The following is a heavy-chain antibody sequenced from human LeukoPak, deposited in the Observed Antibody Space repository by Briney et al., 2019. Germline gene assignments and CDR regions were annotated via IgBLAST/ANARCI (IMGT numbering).Heavy chain of an antibody. Sequence: RGSLRLSCTASGFTFSTYAMNWVRQPPGKGLEWVSTISGSGGSTSYADSVKGRFTISRDSSKSTLYLIMNRLRAQDTALYYCAKPGGRSWRNWFDPWGQGTLVTVSS. CDR3: AKPGGRSWRNWFDP. CDR2: ISGSGGST. D-gene: IGHD6-13*01. J-gene: IGHJ5*02. V-gene: IGHV3-23*01. CDR1: GFTFSTYA.